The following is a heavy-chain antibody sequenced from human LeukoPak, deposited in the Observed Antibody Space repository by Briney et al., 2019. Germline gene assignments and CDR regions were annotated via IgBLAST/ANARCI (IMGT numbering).Heavy chain of an antibody. J-gene: IGHJ4*02. V-gene: IGHV1-3*01. CDR3: AREHDVLTGFGFDY. D-gene: IGHD3-9*01. CDR1: GYTFNTYA. Sequence: GASVKVSCKASGYTFNTYAIQWVRQAPGQRLEWLGWINVATGNTKYSQKFQDRLTISRDTSASIAYMELSRLRSEDTAVCFCAREHDVLTGFGFDYWGQGTPVTVSS. CDR2: INVATGNT.